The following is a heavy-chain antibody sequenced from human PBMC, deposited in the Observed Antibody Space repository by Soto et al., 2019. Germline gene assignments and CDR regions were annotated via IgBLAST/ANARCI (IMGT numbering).Heavy chain of an antibody. CDR2: IYYSGST. CDR1: GGSVSSGSYY. D-gene: IGHD1-26*01. Sequence: QVQLQESGPGLVKPSETLSLTCTVSGGSVSSGSYYWSWIRQPPGKGLEWIGYIYYSGSTNYNPSLKSRVTISVDTSKNQFALKLSSGTAADTAVYYCARVRGSWSDYWGQGTLVTVSS. CDR3: ARVRGSWSDY. J-gene: IGHJ4*02. V-gene: IGHV4-61*01.